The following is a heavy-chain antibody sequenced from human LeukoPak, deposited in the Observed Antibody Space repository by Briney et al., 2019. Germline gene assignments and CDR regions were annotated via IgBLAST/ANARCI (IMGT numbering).Heavy chain of an antibody. CDR3: ARGSRTPLNWFDP. CDR2: MNPNSGNT. V-gene: IGHV1-8*01. CDR1: GYTFTSYD. J-gene: IGHJ5*02. Sequence: ASVKVSCKASGYTFTSYDINWVRQAAGQGLEWMGWMNPNSGNTGYAQMFQGRVTMTSNTSISTAYMELSSLRFEDRAVYYCARGSRTPLNWFDPWGQGTLVTVSS. D-gene: IGHD1-14*01.